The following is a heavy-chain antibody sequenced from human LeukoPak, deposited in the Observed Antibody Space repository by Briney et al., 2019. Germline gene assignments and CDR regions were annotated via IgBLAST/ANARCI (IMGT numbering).Heavy chain of an antibody. CDR1: GYTFTDYY. V-gene: IGHV1-69-2*01. Sequence: ASVKVSCKVSGYTFTDYYMHWVQQAPGKGLEWMGLVDPEDGETIYAEKFQGRVTITADTSTDTAYMELSSLRSEDTAVHYCATQKRDYYDSSGLDWGQGTLVTVSS. D-gene: IGHD3-22*01. CDR2: VDPEDGET. CDR3: ATQKRDYYDSSGLD. J-gene: IGHJ4*02.